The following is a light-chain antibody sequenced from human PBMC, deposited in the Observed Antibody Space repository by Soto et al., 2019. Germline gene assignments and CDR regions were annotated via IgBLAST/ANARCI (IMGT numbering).Light chain of an antibody. CDR3: V. V-gene: IGLV2-14*01. Sequence: QSALTQPASVSGSPGQSITISCTGTSSDVGGYKYVSWYQQHPGKAPKLMIYEVINRPSGVSNRFSGSKSGNTASLTISGLQAEDEADLFYVFGTGTKLTVL. CDR2: EVI. CDR1: SSDVGGYKY. J-gene: IGLJ1*01.